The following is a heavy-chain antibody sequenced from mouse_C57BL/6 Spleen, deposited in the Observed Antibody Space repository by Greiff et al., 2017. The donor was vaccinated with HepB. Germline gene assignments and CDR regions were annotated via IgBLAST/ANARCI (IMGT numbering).Heavy chain of an antibody. CDR1: GYTFTSYW. Sequence: QVQLQQPGAELVKPGASVKMSCKASGYTFTSYWITWVKQRPGQGLEWIGDIYPGSGSTNYNEKFKSKATLTVETSSSTAYMQLSSLTSGDSAVYYCAREGYGLVDYWGQGTSVTVSS. D-gene: IGHD2-10*02. J-gene: IGHJ4*01. V-gene: IGHV1-55*01. CDR3: AREGYGLVDY. CDR2: IYPGSGST.